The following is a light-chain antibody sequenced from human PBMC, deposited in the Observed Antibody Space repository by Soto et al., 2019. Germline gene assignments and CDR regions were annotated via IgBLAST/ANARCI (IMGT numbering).Light chain of an antibody. Sequence: IQMTQSPSSLSASVGDSVTITCRASQGVDSDLSWYQQRPGKAPKLLIYGASNLHSGVPSRFSGRGSGTLFTLTISSLQPEDVATYYCQQSYSTLVLTLGGGTKVDIK. V-gene: IGKV1-39*01. J-gene: IGKJ4*01. CDR3: QQSYSTLVLT. CDR2: GAS. CDR1: QGVDSD.